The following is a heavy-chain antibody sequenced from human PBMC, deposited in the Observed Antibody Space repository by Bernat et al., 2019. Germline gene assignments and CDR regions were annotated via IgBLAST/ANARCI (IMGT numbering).Heavy chain of an antibody. J-gene: IGHJ2*01. CDR1: GFTLSIYE. CDR2: ISSSDNTV. V-gene: IGHV3-48*03. CDR3: ARGPGQNWYFDL. D-gene: IGHD7-27*01. Sequence: EVQLVESGGGLVQPGGSLRLSCTASGFTLSIYEMNWVRQALGKGLEWVSYISSSDNTVYYADSVKGRFTISRDNAKNSLYLQMNSLRVEDTAVYSCARGPGQNWYFDLWGRGTLVTVSS.